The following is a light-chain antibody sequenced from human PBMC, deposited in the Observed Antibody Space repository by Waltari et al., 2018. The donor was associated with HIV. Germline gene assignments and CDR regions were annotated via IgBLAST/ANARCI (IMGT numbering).Light chain of an antibody. CDR3: CSYAGSVV. CDR1: SSDVGNYNL. Sequence: QSALTQPASVSGSPGQSITISCTGTSSDVGNYNLVSWYQQHPGKAPKLMIYEVSKRPSGGSNRFSGSKTGNTASLTISGLQAEDEADYYCCSYAGSVVFGGGTKLTVL. CDR2: EVS. J-gene: IGLJ2*01. V-gene: IGLV2-23*02.